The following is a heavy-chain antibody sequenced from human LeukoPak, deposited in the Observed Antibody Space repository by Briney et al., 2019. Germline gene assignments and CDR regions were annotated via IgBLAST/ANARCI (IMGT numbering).Heavy chain of an antibody. Sequence: PGRSPRLSCAAFGLPLGSYATHWVRQAPGKGRGWVAVISYDGANKNYADSVKGRFTISRDISKNTLYLQMNSLRGEDTAVYYCVRIPEEADYYGMDGWGKGATVTVSS. D-gene: IGHD1-14*01. CDR2: ISYDGANK. CDR1: GLPLGSYA. J-gene: IGHJ6*04. CDR3: VRIPEEADYYGMDG. V-gene: IGHV3-30*04.